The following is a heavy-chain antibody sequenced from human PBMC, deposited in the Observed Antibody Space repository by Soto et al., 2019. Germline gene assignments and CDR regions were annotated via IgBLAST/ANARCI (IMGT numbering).Heavy chain of an antibody. D-gene: IGHD6-19*01. V-gene: IGHV4-34*01. Sequence: QAQLQQWGAGLLKPSETLSLTCAVYGGSFSGYYWSWIRQPPGKGLEWIGEINHSGSTNYNPSLKSRVTISVDTSKNQFSLKLSSVTAADTAVYYCAINRGWYVRWFDPWGQGTLVTVSS. CDR2: INHSGST. CDR3: AINRGWYVRWFDP. CDR1: GGSFSGYY. J-gene: IGHJ5*02.